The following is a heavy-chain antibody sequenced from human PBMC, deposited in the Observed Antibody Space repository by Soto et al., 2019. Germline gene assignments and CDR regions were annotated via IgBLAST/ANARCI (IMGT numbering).Heavy chain of an antibody. J-gene: IGHJ5*02. CDR3: ARGSCSSPSCYAWKYWFDP. D-gene: IGHD2-2*01. Sequence: ASVKVSCKASGYTFISYFMHWVRQAPGQGLEWMGIINPSGGSTSYAQKFQGRVTMTRDTSTSTVYMELSSLRSEDTAVYYCARGSCSSPSCYAWKYWFDPWGQGTLVTVSS. V-gene: IGHV1-46*01. CDR1: GYTFISYF. CDR2: INPSGGST.